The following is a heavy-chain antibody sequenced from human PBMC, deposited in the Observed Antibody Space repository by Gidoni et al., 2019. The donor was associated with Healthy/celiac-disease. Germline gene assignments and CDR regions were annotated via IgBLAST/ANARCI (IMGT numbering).Heavy chain of an antibody. J-gene: IGHJ4*02. V-gene: IGHV4-34*01. CDR2: INHSGST. Sequence: QGQPQQWGAGLLKPSETLSLTCAVYGGSFSGYYWSWIRQPPGKGLEWIGEINHSGSTNYNPSLTSRVTISVDTSKNQFSLKLSSVTAADTAVYYCARGHSSSRGFDYWGQGTLVTVSS. D-gene: IGHD6-13*01. CDR3: ARGHSSSRGFDY. CDR1: GGSFSGYY.